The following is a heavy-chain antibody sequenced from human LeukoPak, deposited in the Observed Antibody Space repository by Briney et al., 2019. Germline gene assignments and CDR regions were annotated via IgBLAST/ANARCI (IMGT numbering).Heavy chain of an antibody. D-gene: IGHD6-13*01. CDR2: INHSGST. CDR1: GGSFSGYY. Sequence: SETLSLTGAVYGGSFSGYYWSWIRQPPGKGLEWIGEINHSGSTNYNPSLKSRVTISVDTSKNQFSLKLSSVTAADTAVYYCARADSLDSSSWYRYYYYGMDVWGQGTTVTVSS. CDR3: ARADSLDSSSWYRYYYYGMDV. J-gene: IGHJ6*02. V-gene: IGHV4-34*01.